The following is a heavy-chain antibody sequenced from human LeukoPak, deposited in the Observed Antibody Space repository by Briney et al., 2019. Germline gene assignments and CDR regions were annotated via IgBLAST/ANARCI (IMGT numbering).Heavy chain of an antibody. Sequence: GGSLRLSCAASGFPFNSLEMNWVRQAPGQGLEWISYISQNGATIYYAASVKGRFTISRDNAKNSLYLQMNSLRVEDTAVYYCARDFGIVDNRFDYWGRGALVTVSS. J-gene: IGHJ4*02. CDR3: ARDFGIVDNRFDY. D-gene: IGHD1-14*01. CDR2: ISQNGATI. CDR1: GFPFNSLE. V-gene: IGHV3-48*03.